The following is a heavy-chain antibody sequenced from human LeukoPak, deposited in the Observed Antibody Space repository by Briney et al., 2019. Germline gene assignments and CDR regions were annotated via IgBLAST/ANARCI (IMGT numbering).Heavy chain of an antibody. D-gene: IGHD3-9*01. J-gene: IGHJ4*02. Sequence: GGSVRLSCAASGFXFXXXXXXXVXXXRXKXXEXVXXXSSXSSYTNYAASVKGRFTISRDNAKNSLYLQMNSLQAEDTAVYYCARDPGVLRYFDWPAGLDYWGQGTLVTVSS. CDR1: GFXFXXXX. CDR2: XSSXSSYT. CDR3: ARDPGVLRYFDWPAGLDY. V-gene: IGHV3-11*05.